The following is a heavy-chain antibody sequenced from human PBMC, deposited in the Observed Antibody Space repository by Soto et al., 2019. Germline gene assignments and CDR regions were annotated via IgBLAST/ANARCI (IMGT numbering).Heavy chain of an antibody. D-gene: IGHD6-13*01. CDR2: INSDGSST. J-gene: IGHJ4*02. CDR1: GFTFSSYW. CDR3: ARGIAAAGHFDY. V-gene: IGHV3-74*01. Sequence: PGGSLRLSCAASGFTFSSYWMHWVRQAPGKGLVWVSRINSDGSSTSYADSVKGRFTISRDNAKNTLYLQMNSLRAEDTAVYYCARGIAAAGHFDYWGQGTLVTVSS.